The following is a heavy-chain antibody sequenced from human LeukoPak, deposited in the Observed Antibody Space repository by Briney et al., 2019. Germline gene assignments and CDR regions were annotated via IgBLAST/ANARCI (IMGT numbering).Heavy chain of an antibody. J-gene: IGHJ4*02. CDR2: IYHSGST. Sequence: SETLSLTCTVSGYSISSGYYWGWIRQPPGKGLEWIGSIYHSGSTYYNPSLKSRVTISVDTSKNQFSLKLSSVTAADTAVYYCARPSRGSGSYDYFDYWGQGTLVTVSS. V-gene: IGHV4-38-2*02. CDR1: GYSISSGYY. CDR3: ARPSRGSGSYDYFDY. D-gene: IGHD3-10*01.